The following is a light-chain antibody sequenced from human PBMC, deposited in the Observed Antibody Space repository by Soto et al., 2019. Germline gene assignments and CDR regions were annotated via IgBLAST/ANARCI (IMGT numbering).Light chain of an antibody. CDR1: QSLSNN. Sequence: DIVMTQSPVTLSVSPGERATLSCRASQSLSNNLAWYQQKPGQAPRRLIYGASTRATGIPDRFSGSGSGTEFTLTISSLQSEDSAVYYCQQYNNWLSFGGGTKVEIK. CDR2: GAS. CDR3: QQYNNWLS. V-gene: IGKV3-15*01. J-gene: IGKJ4*01.